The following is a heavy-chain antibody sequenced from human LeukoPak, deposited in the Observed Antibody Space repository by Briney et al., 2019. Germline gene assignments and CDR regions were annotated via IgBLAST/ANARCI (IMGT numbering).Heavy chain of an antibody. CDR3: AKFTMVRGVTRVNAFDI. V-gene: IGHV4-59*01. D-gene: IGHD3-10*01. CDR1: GGSISSYY. CDR2: IYYSGST. Sequence: PSEALSLTCTVSGGSISSYYCSWIRQPPGKGLEWIGYIYYSGSTNYNPSLKSRVTISVDTSKNQFSLKLSSVTAADTAVYYCAKFTMVRGVTRVNAFDIWGQGTMVTVSS. J-gene: IGHJ3*02.